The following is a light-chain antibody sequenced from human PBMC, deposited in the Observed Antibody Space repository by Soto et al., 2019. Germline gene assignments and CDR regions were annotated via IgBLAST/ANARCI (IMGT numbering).Light chain of an antibody. Sequence: EILLTQSPSTLPLSAGETATLSCGASQSVSSYLAWYQQKPGQAPRLLIYDASNRATGIPARFSGSGSGTDFTLTISSLEPEDFAVYYCQQRSSWHPLTFGGGTKVDIK. V-gene: IGKV3-11*01. J-gene: IGKJ4*01. CDR2: DAS. CDR3: QQRSSWHPLT. CDR1: QSVSSY.